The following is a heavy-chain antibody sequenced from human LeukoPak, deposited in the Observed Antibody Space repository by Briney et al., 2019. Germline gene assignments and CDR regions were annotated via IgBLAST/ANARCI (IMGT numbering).Heavy chain of an antibody. V-gene: IGHV4-59*01. Sequence: SETLSLTCTVSGGSISSYYWSWIRQPPGKGLESIGYIYYSGSTNYNPSLKSRVTISVDTSKNQFSLKLSSVTAADTAVYYCARFVCYYDSSEYFDLWGRGTLVTVSS. CDR1: GGSISSYY. J-gene: IGHJ2*01. CDR3: ARFVCYYDSSEYFDL. CDR2: IYYSGST. D-gene: IGHD3-22*01.